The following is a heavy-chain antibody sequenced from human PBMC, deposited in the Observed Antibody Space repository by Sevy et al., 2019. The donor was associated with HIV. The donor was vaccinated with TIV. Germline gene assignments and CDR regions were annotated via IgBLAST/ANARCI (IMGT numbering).Heavy chain of an antibody. Sequence: GGSLRLSCAASEFSVTDNYMSWVRQAPGKGLEWVSTIYSGGSTFYADSVKGRFTISRDNSKNTLYLHMNSLRAEDTAVYYGARDRYYDAGGYYYYYYGLDVWGQGTTVTVSS. J-gene: IGHJ6*02. V-gene: IGHV3-66*01. CDR1: EFSVTDNY. D-gene: IGHD3-22*01. CDR3: ARDRYYDAGGYYYYYYGLDV. CDR2: IYSGGST.